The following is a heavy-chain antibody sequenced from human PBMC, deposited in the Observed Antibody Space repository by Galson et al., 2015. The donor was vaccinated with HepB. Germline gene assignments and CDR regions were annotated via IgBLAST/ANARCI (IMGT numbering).Heavy chain of an antibody. CDR3: ARPPNYCSSTSCIAFDI. V-gene: IGHV1-2*02. D-gene: IGHD2-2*01. J-gene: IGHJ3*02. CDR1: GYTFTGYY. Sequence: SVKVSCKASGYTFTGYYMHWVRQAPGQGLEWMGWINPNSGGTNYAQKFQGRVTMTRDKSIRTAYMELSRLRSDDTAVYYCARPPNYCSSTSCIAFDIWGQGTMVTVSS. CDR2: INPNSGGT.